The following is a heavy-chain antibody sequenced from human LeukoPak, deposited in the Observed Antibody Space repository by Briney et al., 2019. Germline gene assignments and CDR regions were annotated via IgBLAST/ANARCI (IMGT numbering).Heavy chain of an antibody. D-gene: IGHD3-10*01. CDR2: ISSSSSTI. Sequence: GGSLRLSGAASGFTFSSYSMNWVRQAPGKGLEWVSYISSSSSTIYYADSVKGRFTISRDNAKNSLYLQMNSLRAEDTAVYYCARNYYYGSGRYYFDYWGQGTLVTVPS. CDR3: ARNYYYGSGRYYFDY. J-gene: IGHJ4*02. CDR1: GFTFSSYS. V-gene: IGHV3-48*01.